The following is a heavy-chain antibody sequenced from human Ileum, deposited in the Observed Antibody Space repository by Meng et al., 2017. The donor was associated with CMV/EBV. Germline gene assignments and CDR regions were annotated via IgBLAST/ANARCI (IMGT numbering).Heavy chain of an antibody. CDR2: ISYDGTNK. Sequence: GGSLRLSCAASGFTFSTYTMHWVRQAPGKGLEWVAVISYDGTNKYYADSVKGRFTISRDNSMNTLYLQMNSLRAEDTAVYYCAKERQSRVEYNLKDVWGQGTTVTVSS. CDR3: AKERQSRVEYNLKDV. J-gene: IGHJ6*02. V-gene: IGHV3-30-3*01. CDR1: GFTFSTYT. D-gene: IGHD1-14*01.